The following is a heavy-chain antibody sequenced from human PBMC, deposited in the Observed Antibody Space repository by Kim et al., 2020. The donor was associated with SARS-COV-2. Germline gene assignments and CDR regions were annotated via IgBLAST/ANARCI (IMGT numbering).Heavy chain of an antibody. CDR2: ISSSGNTI. D-gene: IGHD3-10*01. V-gene: IGHV3-11*01. Sequence: GGSLRLSCAASGFTFSDSYMSWNRQAPGKGLEWLSYISSSGNTIYYADSVRGRFTISRDNAEKSLYLQMNNLSADDTAVYYCATRGVRGLILMANWGRGT. J-gene: IGHJ4*02. CDR1: GFTFSDSY. CDR3: ATRGVRGLILMAN.